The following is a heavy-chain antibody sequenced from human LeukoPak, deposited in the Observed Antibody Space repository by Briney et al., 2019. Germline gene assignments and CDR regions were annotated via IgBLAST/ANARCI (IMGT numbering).Heavy chain of an antibody. J-gene: IGHJ4*02. CDR3: SRLEYYDSSGYIIDY. CDR1: GCSISSSSYY. CDR2: IYYSGST. D-gene: IGHD3-22*01. Sequence: SETLSLTCTVSGCSISSSSYYWGWIRQPPGKGLEWIGSIYYSGSTYYNPSLKSRVTISVDTSKNQFSLKLSSVTAADTAVYYCSRLEYYDSSGYIIDYWGQGTLVTVSS. V-gene: IGHV4-39*07.